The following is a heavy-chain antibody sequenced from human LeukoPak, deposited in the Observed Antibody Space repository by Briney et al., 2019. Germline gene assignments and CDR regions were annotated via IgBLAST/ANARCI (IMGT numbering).Heavy chain of an antibody. D-gene: IGHD7-27*01. Sequence: PSETLSLTYAVYGGSFGGYYWSWIRQPPGKGLEWIGEINHSGSTNYNPSLKSRVTISVDTSKNQFSLKLSSVTAADTAVYYCARAVTGVHWYFDLWGRGTLVTVSS. V-gene: IGHV4-34*01. J-gene: IGHJ2*01. CDR1: GGSFGGYY. CDR2: INHSGST. CDR3: ARAVTGVHWYFDL.